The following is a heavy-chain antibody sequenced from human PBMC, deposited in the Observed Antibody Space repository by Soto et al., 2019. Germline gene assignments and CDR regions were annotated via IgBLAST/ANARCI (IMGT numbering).Heavy chain of an antibody. CDR3: ARGSYYSGRV. D-gene: IGHD3-10*01. Sequence: TLSLTCAISGDSVSSTSAAWSWIRQSPSRGLEWLGSTYYRSKWYSDYAVSVKSRITINPDTSKNQFSLQLNSVTPEDTAVYYCARGSYYSGRVGGQGSVVPVSS. J-gene: IGHJ4*02. CDR2: TYYRSKWYS. CDR1: GDSVSSTSAA. V-gene: IGHV6-1*01.